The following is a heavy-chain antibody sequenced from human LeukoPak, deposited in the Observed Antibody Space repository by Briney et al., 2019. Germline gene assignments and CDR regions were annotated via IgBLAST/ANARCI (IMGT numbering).Heavy chain of an antibody. D-gene: IGHD5-18*01. CDR1: GYTFTSYY. Sequence: GASVKVSCKASGYTFTSYYMHWVRQAPGQGLERMGIINPSGGSTSYAQKFQGRVTMTRDTSTSTVYMELSSLRSEDTAVYYCAVSSDTATAFDIWGQGTMVTVSP. V-gene: IGHV1-46*01. CDR3: AVSSDTATAFDI. CDR2: INPSGGST. J-gene: IGHJ3*02.